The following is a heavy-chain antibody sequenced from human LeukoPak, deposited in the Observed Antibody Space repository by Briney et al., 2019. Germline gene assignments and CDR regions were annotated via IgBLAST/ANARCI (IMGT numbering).Heavy chain of an antibody. D-gene: IGHD2-15*01. Sequence: PGGSLRLSCAASGFTFRSYDMHWVRQPTGKGLEWVSGMPIAGDTYYPGSVKGRFTISRQNAKNSLYLQMNSLRAGDTAVYYCARDGCRGGSCTNWYPGLDVWGQGTTVTVSS. CDR2: MPIAGDT. J-gene: IGHJ6*02. CDR1: GFTFRSYD. V-gene: IGHV3-13*04. CDR3: ARDGCRGGSCTNWYPGLDV.